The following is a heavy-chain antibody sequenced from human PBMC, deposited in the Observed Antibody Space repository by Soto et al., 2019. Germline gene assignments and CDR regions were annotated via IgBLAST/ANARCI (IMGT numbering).Heavy chain of an antibody. CDR3: ERYKSTNRNWFDP. J-gene: IGHJ5*02. Sequence: XATLSLTCTVSGGSISSYYLSWIRQPPGKGLEWIGYIYYSGSTNYNPSLRSRVTISVDTSKNQFSLKLSSVTAADTAVYYCERYKSTNRNWFDPWGQGTLVTVSS. CDR1: GGSISSYY. V-gene: IGHV4-59*01. D-gene: IGHD1-20*01. CDR2: IYYSGST.